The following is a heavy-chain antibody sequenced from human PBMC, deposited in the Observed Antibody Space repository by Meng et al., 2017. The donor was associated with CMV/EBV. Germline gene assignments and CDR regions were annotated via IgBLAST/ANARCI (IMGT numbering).Heavy chain of an antibody. J-gene: IGHJ3*02. V-gene: IGHV3-21*01. CDR2: ISSTSSYL. CDR1: GFTFSSYS. D-gene: IGHD3-9*01. CDR3: ARDSQYYDILTGYSRFYAFDI. Sequence: GESLKISCAASGFTFSSYSMTWVRQAPGRGLEWVSSISSTSSYLYYADSVQGRFTISRDNAKNSLYLQMNSLRAEDTAVYFCARDSQYYDILTGYSRFYAFDIWGQGTMVTVSS.